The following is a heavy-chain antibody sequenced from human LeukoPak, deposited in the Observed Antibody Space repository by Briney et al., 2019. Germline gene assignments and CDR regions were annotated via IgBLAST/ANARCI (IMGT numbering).Heavy chain of an antibody. Sequence: PGGSLRLSCAASGFTFDDYAMHWVRQAPGKGLEWVSGISWNSGSIGYADSVKGRFTISRDNAKNSLYLQMNSLRAEDTALYYCAKESYTDGGYWGQGTLVTVSS. V-gene: IGHV3-9*01. CDR2: ISWNSGSI. J-gene: IGHJ4*02. CDR3: AKESYTDGGY. CDR1: GFTFDDYA. D-gene: IGHD2-2*02.